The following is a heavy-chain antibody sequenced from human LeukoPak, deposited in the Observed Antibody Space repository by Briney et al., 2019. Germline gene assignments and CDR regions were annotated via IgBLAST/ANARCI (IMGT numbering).Heavy chain of an antibody. CDR1: GFTFSSYS. CDR3: ASGDYDYVWGSYRFFDY. CDR2: ISSSSSTI. J-gene: IGHJ4*02. V-gene: IGHV3-48*01. D-gene: IGHD3-16*02. Sequence: SGGSLRLSCAASGFTFSSYSMNWVRQAPGKGLEWVSYISSSSSTIYYADSVKGRFTISRDNAKNSLYLQMNSLRAEDTAVYYCASGDYDYVWGSYRFFDYWGQGTLVTVSS.